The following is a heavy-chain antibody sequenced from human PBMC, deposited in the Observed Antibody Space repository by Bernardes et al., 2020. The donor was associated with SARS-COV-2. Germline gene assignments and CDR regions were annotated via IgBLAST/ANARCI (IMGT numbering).Heavy chain of an antibody. V-gene: IGHV4-39*07. D-gene: IGHD3-3*01. CDR2: IYYSGST. J-gene: IGHJ6*03. CDR1: GGSISSSSYY. Sequence: SETLSLTCTVSGGSISSSSYYWGWIRQPPGKGLEWIGSIYYSGSTYYNPSLKSRVTISVDTSKNQFSLKLSSVTAADTAVYYCARDNMIFGVLRPMDVWGKGTTVTVSS. CDR3: ARDNMIFGVLRPMDV.